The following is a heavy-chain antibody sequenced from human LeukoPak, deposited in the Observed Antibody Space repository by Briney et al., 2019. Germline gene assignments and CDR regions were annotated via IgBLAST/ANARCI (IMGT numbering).Heavy chain of an antibody. Sequence: WASVKVSCKASGYTFTSYGISWARQAPGQGLEWMGWISAYNGNTNYAQKLQGRVTMTTDTSTSTAYMELRSLRSDDTAVYYCARGAPYYYDSSGYSPWGQGTLVTVSS. J-gene: IGHJ5*02. CDR3: ARGAPYYYDSSGYSP. CDR1: GYTFTSYG. D-gene: IGHD3-22*01. V-gene: IGHV1-18*01. CDR2: ISAYNGNT.